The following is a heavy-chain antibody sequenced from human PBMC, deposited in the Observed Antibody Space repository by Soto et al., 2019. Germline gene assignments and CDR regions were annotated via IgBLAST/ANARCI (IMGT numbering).Heavy chain of an antibody. V-gene: IGHV3-23*01. CDR3: AKGVPGIAVAGTGYFQR. J-gene: IGHJ1*01. D-gene: IGHD6-19*01. CDR2: ISGSGDST. CDR1: GFTFSSYA. Sequence: EVQLLESGGGLVQPGGSLRLSCAASGFTFSSYAMSWVRQAPGKGLEWVSGISGSGDSTYYADSVKGRFTISRDNSKNTLYLQMNSLRAGDTAVYYCAKGVPGIAVAGTGYFQRWGQGTLVTVSS.